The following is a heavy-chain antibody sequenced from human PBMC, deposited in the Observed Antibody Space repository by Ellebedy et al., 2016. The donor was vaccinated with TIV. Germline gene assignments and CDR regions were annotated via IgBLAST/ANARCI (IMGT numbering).Heavy chain of an antibody. D-gene: IGHD3-22*01. Sequence: GESLKISCAASGFTVSRNYMSWVRQAPGKGLEWVSVIYSGGSTYYADSVKGRFTISRDNSKNTLYLQMNSLRAEDTAMYYCARGAFNYYDSSTYYFHFDYWGQGTLVTVSS. J-gene: IGHJ4*02. V-gene: IGHV3-66*01. CDR3: ARGAFNYYDSSTYYFHFDY. CDR2: IYSGGST. CDR1: GFTVSRNY.